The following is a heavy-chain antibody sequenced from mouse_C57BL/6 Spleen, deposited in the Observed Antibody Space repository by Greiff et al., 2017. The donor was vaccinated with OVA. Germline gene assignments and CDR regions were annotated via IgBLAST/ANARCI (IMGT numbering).Heavy chain of an antibody. Sequence: VQLQQSGPELVKPGASVKISCKASGYAFSSSWMNWVKQRPGKGLEWIGRIYPGDGDTNYNGKFKGKATLTADKSSSTAYMQLSSLTSEDSAVYFCAREPLGSSYAMDYWGQGTSVTVSS. CDR1: GYAFSSSW. CDR3: AREPLGSSYAMDY. V-gene: IGHV1-82*01. J-gene: IGHJ4*01. CDR2: IYPGDGDT. D-gene: IGHD1-1*01.